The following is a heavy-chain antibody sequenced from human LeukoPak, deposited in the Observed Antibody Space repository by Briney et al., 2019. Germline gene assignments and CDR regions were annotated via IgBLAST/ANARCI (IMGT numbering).Heavy chain of an antibody. CDR1: GFTFTTYW. CDR2: INRDGSIT. Sequence: GGSLRLSCAASGFTFTTYWMHWVRQAPGKGLVWVSHINRDGSITSYADSAKGRFTISRDNAKNTLYLQMNSLRAEDTAVYYCARDAVDTANAVWGQGTTVTVSS. CDR3: ARDAVDTANAV. J-gene: IGHJ6*02. V-gene: IGHV3-74*01. D-gene: IGHD5-18*01.